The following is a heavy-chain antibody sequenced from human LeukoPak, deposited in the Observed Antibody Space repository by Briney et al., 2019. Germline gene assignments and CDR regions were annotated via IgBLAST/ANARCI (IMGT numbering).Heavy chain of an antibody. CDR1: GFTFSSYG. D-gene: IGHD3-3*01. J-gene: IGHJ6*03. CDR2: IRYDGSNK. Sequence: GGSLRLSCAASGFTFSSYGMHWVRQAPGKGLEWVAFIRYDGSNKYYADSVKGRFTISRDNSKNTLYLQMNSLRAEDMAVYYCAKDVRYYDFWSGYSDYYYYYYMDVWGKGTTVTVSS. V-gene: IGHV3-30*02. CDR3: AKDVRYYDFWSGYSDYYYYYYMDV.